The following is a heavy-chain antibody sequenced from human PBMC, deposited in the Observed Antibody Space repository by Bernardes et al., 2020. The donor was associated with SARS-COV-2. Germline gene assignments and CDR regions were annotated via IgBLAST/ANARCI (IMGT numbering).Heavy chain of an antibody. CDR2: VSTNVGST. CDR1: GFAFSDYS. V-gene: IGHV3-64*02. D-gene: IGHD4-17*01. CDR3: ARDLYGGNSNLAY. J-gene: IGHJ4*02. Sequence: GGSLRLSCAASGFAFSDYSMHWVRQAPGKGLEYVSTVSTNVGSTYYADSVKGRFTISRDNSRNTLYLQMGSLRPEDTALYYCARDLYGGNSNLAYWGQGTLVTVSS.